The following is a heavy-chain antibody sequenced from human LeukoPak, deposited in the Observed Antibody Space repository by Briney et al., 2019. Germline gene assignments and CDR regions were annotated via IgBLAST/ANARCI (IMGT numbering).Heavy chain of an antibody. Sequence: PGGSLRLSCAASGFTFSRYWMHWVRQAPGKGLVWVSQINSDGSSTYYADSVKGRFTTSRDNAKDTLYLQMNSLRAEDTAVYYCAIFVYAMKYFDSWGQGTLVTVSS. CDR2: INSDGSST. D-gene: IGHD2-8*01. CDR1: GFTFSRYW. CDR3: AIFVYAMKYFDS. J-gene: IGHJ4*02. V-gene: IGHV3-74*01.